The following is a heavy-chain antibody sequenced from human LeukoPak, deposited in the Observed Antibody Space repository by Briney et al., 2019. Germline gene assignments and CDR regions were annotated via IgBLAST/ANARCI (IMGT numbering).Heavy chain of an antibody. CDR2: IEHNGST. CDR1: VGLFSGYY. J-gene: IGHJ6*02. CDR3: ATKTSLTYYYNRREVFGLDV. D-gene: IGHD3-22*01. Sequence: SEALFLTCAVHVGLFSGYYWRWVRQPPGKGLEWIAEIEHNGSTNYKAALKSRVTISVDTSNSQFSLKLNSVTGADTAVYYCATKTSLTYYYNRREVFGLDVWGQGTTVTVSS. V-gene: IGHV4-34*01.